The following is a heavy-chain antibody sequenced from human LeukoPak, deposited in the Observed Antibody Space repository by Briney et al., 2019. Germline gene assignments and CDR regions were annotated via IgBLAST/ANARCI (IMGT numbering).Heavy chain of an antibody. Sequence: GGSLRLSCAASGFTVSSNYMSWVRQAPGKGLEWVSVIYSGGSTYYADSVKARFTISRDNSKNTLYLQMNSLRAEDTAVYYCAKDRGQLVPKYNWFDPWGQGTLVTVSS. CDR2: IYSGGST. J-gene: IGHJ5*02. CDR3: AKDRGQLVPKYNWFDP. D-gene: IGHD6-6*01. CDR1: GFTVSSNY. V-gene: IGHV3-53*01.